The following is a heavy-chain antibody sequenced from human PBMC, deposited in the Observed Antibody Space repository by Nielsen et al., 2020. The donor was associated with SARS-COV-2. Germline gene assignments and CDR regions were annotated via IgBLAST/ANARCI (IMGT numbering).Heavy chain of an antibody. V-gene: IGHV1-69*13. CDR1: GGTFSSYA. CDR3: AREPPYGSSGWPNWFDP. D-gene: IGHD6-19*01. J-gene: IGHJ5*02. Sequence: SVKVSCKASGGTFSSYAISWVRQAPGQGLEWMGGIIPIFGTANYAQKFQGRATITADESTSTAYMELSSLRSEDTAVYYCAREPPYGSSGWPNWFDPWGQGTLVTVSS. CDR2: IIPIFGTA.